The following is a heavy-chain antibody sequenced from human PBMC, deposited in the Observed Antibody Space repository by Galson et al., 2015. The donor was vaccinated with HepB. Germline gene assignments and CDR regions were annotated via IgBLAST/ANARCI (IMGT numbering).Heavy chain of an antibody. CDR2: IYPGDSDT. D-gene: IGHD3-10*01. Sequence: QSGAEVKKPGESLKISCKGSGHSFTSYWIGWVRQMPGKGLEWMGIIYPGDSDTRYSPSFQGQVTISADKSISTAYLQWSSLKASDTAMYYCARLEYYYGSGYFPWGAFDIWGQGTMVTVSS. CDR3: ARLEYYYGSGYFPWGAFDI. CDR1: GHSFTSYW. V-gene: IGHV5-51*01. J-gene: IGHJ3*02.